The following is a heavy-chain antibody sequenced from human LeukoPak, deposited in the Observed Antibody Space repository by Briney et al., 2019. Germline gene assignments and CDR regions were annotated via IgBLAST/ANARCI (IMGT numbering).Heavy chain of an antibody. CDR2: IGNSVDKT. CDR3: AKDGVLRWPIAVAGTGLY. V-gene: IGHV3-23*01. CDR1: GFTFSSYA. Sequence: GGSLRLSCAASGFTFSSYAMSWVRQAPGQGLEWVSAIGNSVDKTHYAASVKGRFTISRDNSKNTLYLQMNSLRAEDTAVYYRAKDGVLRWPIAVAGTGLYWGQGTLVTVSS. D-gene: IGHD6-19*01. J-gene: IGHJ4*02.